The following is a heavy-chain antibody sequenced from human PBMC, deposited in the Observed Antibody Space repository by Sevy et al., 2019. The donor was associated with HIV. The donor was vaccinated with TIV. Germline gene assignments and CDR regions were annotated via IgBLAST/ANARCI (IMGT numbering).Heavy chain of an antibody. Sequence: GGSLRLSCVASGFSLNNYWMNWVRQAPGKGLEWVANRNQDGSVKYYVESVRGRFTIYRDNARNLVFLQMSSLRVDDSAPYYCVRAIAKDGSFWGQGTLVTVSS. CDR1: GFSLNNYW. J-gene: IGHJ4*02. V-gene: IGHV3-7*01. CDR3: VRAIAKDGSF. D-gene: IGHD6-13*01. CDR2: RNQDGSVK.